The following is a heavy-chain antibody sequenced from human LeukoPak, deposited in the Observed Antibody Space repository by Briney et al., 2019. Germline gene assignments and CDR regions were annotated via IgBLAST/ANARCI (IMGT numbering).Heavy chain of an antibody. CDR1: GFNFGSYA. J-gene: IGHJ4*02. D-gene: IGHD1-26*01. CDR3: ARAPEAWELPYYFDY. V-gene: IGHV3-30*04. Sequence: GGSLRLSCEASGFNFGSYAMHWVCQAPGKGLEWVAVISYDGRNKYYAGSVEGRITISRDNSKNTLYLQKNSLGAEDTAVYYCARAPEAWELPYYFDYWGQGTLVTVSS. CDR2: ISYDGRNK.